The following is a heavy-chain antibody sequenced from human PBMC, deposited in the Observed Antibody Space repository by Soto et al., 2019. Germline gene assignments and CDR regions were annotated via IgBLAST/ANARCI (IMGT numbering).Heavy chain of an antibody. CDR2: VSPYTDDP. D-gene: IGHD5-18*01. J-gene: IGHJ5*02. Sequence: ASLKISCKASGNTFTNFGVTWVRQAPGQGLEWMGWVSPYTDDPSYAQKFQGRVTMTIDTSTSTAYLDLRRLTSDDTAVYYCAREECPGDTAMVRGFYNWFDPWRQGTLVTVCS. V-gene: IGHV1-18*01. CDR3: AREECPGDTAMVRGFYNWFDP. CDR1: GNTFTNFG.